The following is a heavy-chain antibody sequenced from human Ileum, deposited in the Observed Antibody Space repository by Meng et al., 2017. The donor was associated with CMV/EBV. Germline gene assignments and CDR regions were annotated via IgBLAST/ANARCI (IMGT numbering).Heavy chain of an antibody. CDR2: IYSSGST. Sequence: GWGPGLVKPSETLSLTCTVSGGSISNYYGNWIRQPAGKGLEWIGRIYSSGSTKYNPSLKSRVTMSVDTSQNQFSLKLNSVTAADTAVYYCARDREWGCTSSSCQTNWFDPWGQGTLVTVSS. V-gene: IGHV4-4*07. CDR3: ARDREWGCTSSSCQTNWFDP. J-gene: IGHJ5*02. CDR1: GGSISNYY. D-gene: IGHD2-2*01.